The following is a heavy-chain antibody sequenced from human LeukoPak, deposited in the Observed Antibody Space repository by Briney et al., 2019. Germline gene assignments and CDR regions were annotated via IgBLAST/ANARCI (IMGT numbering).Heavy chain of an antibody. Sequence: GGSLRLSCTASGFTFSSYAMSWVRQAPGKGLEWVSAISGSGGSTYYADSVKGRFTISRDNSKRTLYLQMNSLSADATAVYCGAKDRAALFASTHACDIWPRGTMVSVSS. D-gene: IGHD2-15*01. J-gene: IGHJ3*02. CDR2: ISGSGGST. V-gene: IGHV3-23*01. CDR3: AKDRAALFASTHACDI. CDR1: GFTFSSYA.